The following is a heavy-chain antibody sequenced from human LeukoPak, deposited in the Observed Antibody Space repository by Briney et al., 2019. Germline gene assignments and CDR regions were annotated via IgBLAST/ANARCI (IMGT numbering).Heavy chain of an antibody. CDR1: GYTFTTYG. V-gene: IGHV1-18*01. CDR2: ISAYNGNT. Sequence: ASVKVSCKASGYTFTTYGISWVRQAPGQGLEWMGWISAYNGNTGYAQKLQGRVTMTTDTSTSTAYMELRSLRSDDTAVYYCVREGGSSGYYFFHYWGQGTLVTVSS. J-gene: IGHJ4*02. D-gene: IGHD3-22*01. CDR3: VREGGSSGYYFFHY.